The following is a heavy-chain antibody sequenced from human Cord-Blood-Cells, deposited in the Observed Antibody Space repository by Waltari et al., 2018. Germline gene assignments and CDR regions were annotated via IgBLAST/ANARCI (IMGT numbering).Heavy chain of an antibody. D-gene: IGHD2-15*01. CDR3: ARRTPWVDY. J-gene: IGHJ4*02. V-gene: IGHV4-39*01. Sequence: QLQLQESGPGLVKPSETLSLTCTVSGGSISSSSYYWGWIRQPPGKGMEWIGSIYYSGSTYYNPSLKSRVAISVDTSKNQFSLKLSSVTAADTAVYYCARRTPWVDYWGQGTLVTVSS. CDR1: GGSISSSSYY. CDR2: IYYSGST.